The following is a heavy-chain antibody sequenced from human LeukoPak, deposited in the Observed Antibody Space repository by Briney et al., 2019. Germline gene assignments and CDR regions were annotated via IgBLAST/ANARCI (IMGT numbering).Heavy chain of an antibody. D-gene: IGHD3-22*01. J-gene: IGHJ4*02. CDR1: GGSFSDYY. CDR2: INHSGST. V-gene: IGHV4-34*01. CDR3: ARGNPITMIVVVITDRYFDY. Sequence: SETLPLTCAVYGGSFSDYYWSWIRQPPGKGLEWIGEINHSGSTNYNPSLKSRVTISIDTSKNQFSLKLSSVTAADTAVYYCARGNPITMIVVVITDRYFDYWGQGTLVTVSS.